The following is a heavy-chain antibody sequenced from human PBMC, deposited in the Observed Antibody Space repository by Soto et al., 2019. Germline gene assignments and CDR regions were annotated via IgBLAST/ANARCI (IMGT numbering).Heavy chain of an antibody. V-gene: IGHV1-69*13. CDR3: ARDAGHRYYYGSGSHYYYYYGMDV. CDR1: GGTFSSYA. CDR2: IIPIFGTA. J-gene: IGHJ6*02. D-gene: IGHD3-10*01. Sequence: SVKVSCKASGGTFSSYAISWVRQAPGQGLEWMGGIIPIFGTANYAQKFQGRVTITADESTSTAYMELRSLRSEETAVYYCARDAGHRYYYGSGSHYYYYYGMDVWGQGTTVTVSS.